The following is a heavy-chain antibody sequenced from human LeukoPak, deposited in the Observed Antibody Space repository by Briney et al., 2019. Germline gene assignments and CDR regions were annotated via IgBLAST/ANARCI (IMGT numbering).Heavy chain of an antibody. D-gene: IGHD5-12*01. CDR2: ISGSGGSS. CDR1: GFTFSSYA. J-gene: IGHJ3*02. Sequence: GGSLRLSFAAPGFTFSSYAMTWVRQAPGKGLEGVSGISGSGGSSYSADSVKGRFTISRDNSKKTLYMQMNSLRAEDTAVYYCTKHRGGWIDAFDIWGQGTKVTVSS. V-gene: IGHV3-23*01. CDR3: TKHRGGWIDAFDI.